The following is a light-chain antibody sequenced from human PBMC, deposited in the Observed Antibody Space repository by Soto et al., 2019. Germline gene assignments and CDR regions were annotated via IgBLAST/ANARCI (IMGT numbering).Light chain of an antibody. Sequence: QMTQSPSTLSASAGDTFTITCRASQSISTFLAWYQQKPGKAPKLLIFDASSLKSGVPSRFSGSGSGTEFTLTISSLQSEDFALYYCQQYNNWPPETFGQGTKVDIK. CDR2: DAS. CDR1: QSISTF. V-gene: IGKV1-5*01. J-gene: IGKJ1*01. CDR3: QQYNNWPPET.